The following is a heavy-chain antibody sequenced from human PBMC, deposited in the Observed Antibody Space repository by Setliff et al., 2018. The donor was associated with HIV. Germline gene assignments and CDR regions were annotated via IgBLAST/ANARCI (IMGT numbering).Heavy chain of an antibody. V-gene: IGHV1-24*01. CDR2: FNPEDGKT. CDR3: TTGLPLVCSAGSCLFDF. D-gene: IGHD2-15*01. Sequence: ASVKVSCKVSGGTFTRNCISWVRQAPGQGLEWMGSFNPEDGKTIYAQKFQGRVTMIEDTSTDTAYMELSSLRSEDTAVYYCTTGLPLVCSAGSCLFDFWGQGTLVTVSS. CDR1: GGTFTRNC. J-gene: IGHJ4*02.